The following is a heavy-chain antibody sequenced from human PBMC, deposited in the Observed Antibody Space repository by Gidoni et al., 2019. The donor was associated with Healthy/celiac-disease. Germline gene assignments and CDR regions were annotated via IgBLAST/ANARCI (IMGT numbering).Heavy chain of an antibody. CDR1: GFTFSSYG. CDR3: AREGHTLIVEYYFDY. Sequence: QVQLVASGGGVVQPGRSLRLSCAASGFTFSSYGRHWVRQAPGKGLEWVAVIWYDGSNKYYADSVKGRFTISRDNSKNTLYLQMNSLRAEDTAVYYCAREGHTLIVEYYFDYWGQGTLVTVSS. D-gene: IGHD3-22*01. CDR2: IWYDGSNK. J-gene: IGHJ4*02. V-gene: IGHV3-33*01.